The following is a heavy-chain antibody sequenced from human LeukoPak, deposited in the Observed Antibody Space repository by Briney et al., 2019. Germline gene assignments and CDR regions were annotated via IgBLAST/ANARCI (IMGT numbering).Heavy chain of an antibody. CDR2: IYYSGST. CDR1: GGSISSYY. Sequence: PSETLSLTCTVSGGSISSYYWTWIRQPPGKGLEWIGNIYYSGSTNYNPSLKSRVTISVDTSKNQFSLKLSSMTAADTAVYYCARQSYSSAWYFFAYWGQGTLVTVSS. CDR3: ARQSYSSAWYFFAY. V-gene: IGHV4-59*08. J-gene: IGHJ4*02. D-gene: IGHD6-19*01.